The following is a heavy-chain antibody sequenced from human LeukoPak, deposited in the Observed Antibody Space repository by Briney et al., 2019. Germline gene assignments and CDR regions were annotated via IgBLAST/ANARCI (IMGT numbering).Heavy chain of an antibody. V-gene: IGHV3-23*01. CDR3: AREGSGYDFGAYYYGMDV. CDR1: GFTFSSSA. Sequence: GGSLRLSCAASGFTFSSSAMSWVRQAPGKGLEWVSAISNNGGYTYYADSVQGRFTISRDNSKSTLCLQMNSLRAEDTAVYYCAREGSGYDFGAYYYGMDVWGQGTTVTVSS. D-gene: IGHD5-12*01. CDR2: ISNNGGYT. J-gene: IGHJ6*02.